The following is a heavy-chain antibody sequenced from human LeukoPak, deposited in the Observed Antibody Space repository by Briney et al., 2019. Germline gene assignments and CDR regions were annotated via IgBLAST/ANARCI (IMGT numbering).Heavy chain of an antibody. D-gene: IGHD3-22*01. CDR1: GESVSSNSAA. CDR2: TYYRSKWYN. J-gene: IGHJ4*02. CDR3: ARALGRSSGYYKVFDY. Sequence: SQTLSLTCAISGESVSSNSAAWNWIRQSPARGLQWLGGTYYRSKWYNDYAVSVKSRITINPDTSKNQFSLQLNSVTPEDTAVYYCARALGRSSGYYKVFDYWGQGTLVTVSS. V-gene: IGHV6-1*01.